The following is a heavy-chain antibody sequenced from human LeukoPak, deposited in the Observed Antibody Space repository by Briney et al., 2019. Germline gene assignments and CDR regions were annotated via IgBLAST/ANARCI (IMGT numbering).Heavy chain of an antibody. CDR1: GGSISSGSYS. Sequence: SQTLSLTCAVSGGSISSGSYSWSWIRQPPGTGLEWIGYFFYSGGTYYNPSLKSRVTISVDKSKNQFSLKLSSVTAADTAVYYCARKSLYYYGSGSYSWFDPWGQGTLVTVSS. J-gene: IGHJ5*02. CDR2: FFYSGGT. D-gene: IGHD3-10*01. CDR3: ARKSLYYYGSGSYSWFDP. V-gene: IGHV4-30-4*07.